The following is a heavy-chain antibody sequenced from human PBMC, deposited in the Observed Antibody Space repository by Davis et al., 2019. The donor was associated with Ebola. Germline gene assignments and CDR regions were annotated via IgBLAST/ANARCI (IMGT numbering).Heavy chain of an antibody. Sequence: HSQTLSLTCAISGDSVSSGGWNWIRQSPSRGLEWLGRTYYNSKWYIDYAMSVKSRITINPDTSKNQFSLQLNSVTPEDTAVYYCARGFLRDGFDIWGQGTMIIVSS. V-gene: IGHV6-1*01. D-gene: IGHD3-3*01. J-gene: IGHJ3*02. CDR2: TYYNSKWYI. CDR1: GDSVSSGG. CDR3: ARGFLRDGFDI.